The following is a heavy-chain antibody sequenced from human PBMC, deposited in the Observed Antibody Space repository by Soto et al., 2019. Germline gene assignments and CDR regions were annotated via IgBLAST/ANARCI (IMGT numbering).Heavy chain of an antibody. CDR1: GFTFSTYA. CDR3: ARPYSPGPYYYYYGMDV. Sequence: ALRLSCAASGFTFSTYAMHWVRQAPGKGLEWVAVISYDGSDKYYADSVKGRFTISRDNSKNTLYVQMNSLRADDTAVYYCARPYSPGPYYYYYGMDVSGQGTTVTVSS. V-gene: IGHV3-30-3*01. D-gene: IGHD2-21*01. J-gene: IGHJ6*02. CDR2: ISYDGSDK.